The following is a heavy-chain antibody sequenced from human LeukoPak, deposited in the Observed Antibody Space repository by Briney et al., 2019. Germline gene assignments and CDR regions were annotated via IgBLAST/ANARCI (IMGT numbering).Heavy chain of an antibody. CDR1: GGSISSYY. D-gene: IGHD2-15*01. Sequence: PSETLSLTCTVSGGSISSYYWSWIRQPPGKGLEWIGYIYDSGSTYYNPSLKSRVTISVDTSENRFSLKLSSVTATDTAVYCCARDCSGGSCYGAFDIWGQGTMVTVSS. J-gene: IGHJ3*02. CDR2: IYDSGST. CDR3: ARDCSGGSCYGAFDI. V-gene: IGHV4-59*12.